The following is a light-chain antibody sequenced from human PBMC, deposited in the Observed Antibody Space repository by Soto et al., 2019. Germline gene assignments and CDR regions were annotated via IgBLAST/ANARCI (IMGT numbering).Light chain of an antibody. CDR3: QQYAGSPRT. J-gene: IGKJ1*01. V-gene: IGKV3-20*01. CDR2: GAS. Sequence: EIVLTQSPGTLSLSRGERATLFCRASQTITTSQLAWYQQKPGQAPRVLIFGASNRATGIPDRFSGSGSGTDFTLTISRLEPEDFAMYYCQQYAGSPRTFGQGTKVDTK. CDR1: QTITTSQ.